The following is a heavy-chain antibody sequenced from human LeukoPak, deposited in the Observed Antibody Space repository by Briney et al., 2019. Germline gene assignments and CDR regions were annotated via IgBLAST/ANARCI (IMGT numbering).Heavy chain of an antibody. Sequence: ASVKVSCKASGYTFTSYDINWVRQAPGQGLEWMGWINPNSGGTNYVHKFQGRVTMTRDTSISTAYMELSRLKSDDTAVYYCAKDQSDSSLSYYFDYWGQGTLVTVSS. D-gene: IGHD3-22*01. CDR3: AKDQSDSSLSYYFDY. J-gene: IGHJ4*02. V-gene: IGHV1-2*07. CDR1: GYTFTSYD. CDR2: INPNSGGT.